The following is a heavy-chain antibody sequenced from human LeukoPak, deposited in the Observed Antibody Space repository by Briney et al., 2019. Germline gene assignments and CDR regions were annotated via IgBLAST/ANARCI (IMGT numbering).Heavy chain of an antibody. D-gene: IGHD3-16*01. Sequence: PGGSLRLSCAASGFTFSSYAMSWVRQAPGKGLEWVSAISCSGGSTYYADSVKGRFTISRDNSKNTLYLQMNSLRAEDTAVYYCANVGANYYYYYGMDVWGLGTTVTVSS. CDR2: ISCSGGST. J-gene: IGHJ6*02. CDR1: GFTFSSYA. V-gene: IGHV3-23*01. CDR3: ANVGANYYYYYGMDV.